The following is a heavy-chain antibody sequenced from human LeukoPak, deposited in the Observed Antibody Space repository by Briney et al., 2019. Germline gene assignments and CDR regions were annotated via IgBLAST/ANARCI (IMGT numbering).Heavy chain of an antibody. CDR1: GGSISSYY. Sequence: SETLSLTCTVSGGSISSYYWSWIRQPPGKGLECIGYIYNSGITNYNPSLKSRVTISVDTSKNQFSLKLSSVTAADTAVYYCARVDGYFDYWGQGTLVTVSS. CDR3: ARVDGYFDY. V-gene: IGHV4-59*08. CDR2: IYNSGIT. J-gene: IGHJ4*02. D-gene: IGHD5-24*01.